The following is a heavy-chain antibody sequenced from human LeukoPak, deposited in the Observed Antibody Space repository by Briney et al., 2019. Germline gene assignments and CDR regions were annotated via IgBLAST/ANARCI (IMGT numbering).Heavy chain of an antibody. Sequence: GGSLRLSCAASGFTFSSYWMSWVRQAPGKGLEWVANIKQDGSEKYYVDSVKGRFTISRDNAKNSLYLQMNSLRAEDTAVYYCAKGPHGDYFILADAFDIWGQGTMVTVSS. CDR1: GFTFSSYW. J-gene: IGHJ3*02. CDR2: IKQDGSEK. CDR3: AKGPHGDYFILADAFDI. D-gene: IGHD4-17*01. V-gene: IGHV3-7*03.